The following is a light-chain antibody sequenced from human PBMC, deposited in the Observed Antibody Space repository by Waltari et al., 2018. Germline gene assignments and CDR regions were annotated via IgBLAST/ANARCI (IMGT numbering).Light chain of an antibody. CDR2: KAS. CDR3: QQYNTYVT. CDR1: QSISTW. V-gene: IGKV1-5*03. J-gene: IGKJ3*01. Sequence: DIQMTQSPSPLSASVGDRVTITCRASQSISTWLAWYQQKPGKAPNLLIYKASSLESGVPSRFSGSGSGTEFTLTISSLQPDDFATFYCQQYNTYVTFGPGTKV.